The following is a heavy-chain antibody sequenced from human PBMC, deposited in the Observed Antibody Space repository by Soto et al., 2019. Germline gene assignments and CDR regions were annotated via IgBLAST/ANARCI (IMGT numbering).Heavy chain of an antibody. Sequence: QVQLVQSGAEVKKPGASVKVSCKASGYTFTSCGISWVRQAPGQGLEWMGWISAYNGNTNQAQKPQGRVTMTTDTSTRNAYMEMMSLRSDDTAVYYCARDLRMVRGVIGFDYWGQGTLVTVSS. D-gene: IGHD3-10*01. V-gene: IGHV1-18*01. J-gene: IGHJ4*02. CDR3: ARDLRMVRGVIGFDY. CDR1: GYTFTSCG. CDR2: ISAYNGNT.